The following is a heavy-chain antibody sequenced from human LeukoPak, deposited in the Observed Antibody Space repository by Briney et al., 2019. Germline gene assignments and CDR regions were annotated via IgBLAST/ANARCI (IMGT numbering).Heavy chain of an antibody. CDR1: GLTFSTCA. CDR2: ISGTTSGT. J-gene: IGHJ6*02. V-gene: IGHV3-23*01. CDR3: AKVRTYFYHGLDV. Sequence: GGSLRLSCAASGLTFSTCAMSWVRQAPGKGLEWASGISGTTSGTYYADSVKGRFTISRDNSKNTLFLQVNSLRAEDTAVCYCAKVRTYFYHGLDVWGQGTTVTVSS. D-gene: IGHD1-14*01.